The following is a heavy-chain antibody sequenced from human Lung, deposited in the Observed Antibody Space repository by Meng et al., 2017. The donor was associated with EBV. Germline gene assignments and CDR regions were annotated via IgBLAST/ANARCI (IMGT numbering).Heavy chain of an antibody. Sequence: QEQAQESGPGLVKPSETLSLICTVSRGSVTSGGYYWSWVRQPPGKELEWIGYIYYDGSTTYNPSLKSRLTMSIHTSENQFSLRLSSVTAADTAVYYCARGRSSGWDYYFDYWGQGSLVTVSS. CDR2: IYYDGST. J-gene: IGHJ4*02. CDR3: ARGRSSGWDYYFDY. CDR1: RGSVTSGGYY. V-gene: IGHV4-61*08. D-gene: IGHD6-19*01.